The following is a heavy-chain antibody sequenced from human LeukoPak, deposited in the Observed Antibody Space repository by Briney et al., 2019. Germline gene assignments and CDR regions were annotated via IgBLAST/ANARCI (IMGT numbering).Heavy chain of an antibody. V-gene: IGHV3-23*01. CDR2: ISGRGGST. J-gene: IGHJ3*02. CDR1: GFTFSSYA. D-gene: IGHD3-22*01. Sequence: PGGSLRLSCAASGFTFSSYAMSWVRQAPGKGLEWVSAISGRGGSTYYADSVKGRFTISRDNPKNTLYLPMNSLRAEDTAVYYCAKLYYYDSSGYHMHAFDIWGQGTMVTVSP. CDR3: AKLYYYDSSGYHMHAFDI.